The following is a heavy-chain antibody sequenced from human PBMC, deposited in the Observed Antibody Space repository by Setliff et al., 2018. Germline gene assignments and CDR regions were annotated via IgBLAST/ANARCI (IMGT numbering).Heavy chain of an antibody. V-gene: IGHV3-7*03. D-gene: IGHD1-26*01. CDR2: IKGDGTEE. CDR3: ARDRGGATTRDL. CDR1: GFTFGDYG. J-gene: IGHJ5*02. Sequence: GGSLRLSCAASGFTFGDYGLSWVRQGPGKGLEWVANIKGDGTEEYYVDSVKGRFTISRDNAKNSLYLQMNTLRAEDTAVYYCARDRGGATTRDLWGQGTLVTVSS.